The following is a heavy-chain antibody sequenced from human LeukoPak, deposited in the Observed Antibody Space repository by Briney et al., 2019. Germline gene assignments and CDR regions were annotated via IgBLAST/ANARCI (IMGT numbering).Heavy chain of an antibody. D-gene: IGHD3-22*01. CDR2: ISGSGGST. CDR3: AKGSYYYDASGHLGGDY. V-gene: IGHV3-23*01. J-gene: IGHJ4*02. Sequence: SGGSLRLSCAASGFTFSSYAMSWVRQAPGKGLEWVSAISGSGGSTYYADSVKGRFTISRDNSKNTLYLQMNSLRAEDTAVYYCAKGSYYYDASGHLGGDYWGQGTLVTVSS. CDR1: GFTFSSYA.